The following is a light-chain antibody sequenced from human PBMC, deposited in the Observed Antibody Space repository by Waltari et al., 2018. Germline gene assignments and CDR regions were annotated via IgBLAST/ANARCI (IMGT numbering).Light chain of an antibody. CDR2: NAN. CDR3: ALYMGSCIWV. J-gene: IGLJ3*02. Sequence: QTLVPQEPSLPVSPGGTVTHTCALSCGSLSITSYATWYQQTPAQAPRTRVYNANARSSGFPDRFSGSILGNTAALTITGAQADDEADYYCALYMGSCIWVFGGGTRLTVL. V-gene: IGLV8-61*01. CDR1: CGSLSITSY.